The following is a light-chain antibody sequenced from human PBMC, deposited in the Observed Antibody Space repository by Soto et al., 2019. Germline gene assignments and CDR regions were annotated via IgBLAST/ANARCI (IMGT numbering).Light chain of an antibody. CDR1: QSLLHSNGYNY. CDR3: MQARQTPPD. V-gene: IGKV2-28*01. CDR2: LGS. J-gene: IGKJ4*01. Sequence: DIVMTQSPLSLPVTPGEPASISCRSSQSLLHSNGYNYLDWYLQKPGQSPQLLIYLGSNRASGVPERFSGRGSGTDFTLKISRVEAEDVGVYYCMQARQTPPDFGGGTKVEIK.